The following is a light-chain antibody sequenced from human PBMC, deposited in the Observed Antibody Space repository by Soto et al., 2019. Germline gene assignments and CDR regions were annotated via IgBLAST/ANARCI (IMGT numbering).Light chain of an antibody. J-gene: IGLJ2*01. Sequence: QSALTQPASVPGSPGQSIIISCTGTSSYVGGYEFVSWYQQHPGKAPKLMIYEVSNRPSGVSNRFSGSKSGNTASLTISGLQAEYEADYYCSSYTSSTRVVFGGGTKLTVL. V-gene: IGLV2-14*01. CDR2: EVS. CDR3: SSYTSSTRVV. CDR1: SSYVGGYEF.